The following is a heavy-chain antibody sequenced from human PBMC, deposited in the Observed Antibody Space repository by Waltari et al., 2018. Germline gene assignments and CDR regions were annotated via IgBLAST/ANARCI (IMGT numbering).Heavy chain of an antibody. D-gene: IGHD6-19*01. V-gene: IGHV3-33*01. CDR2: IWYDGSNK. CDR1: GFTFSSSG. J-gene: IGHJ4*02. Sequence: QVQLVESGGGVVQPGRSLRLSCAASGFTFSSSGMHWVRQAPGKGLEWVAVIWYDGSNKYYADSVKGRFTISRDNSKNTLYLQMNSLRAEDTAVYYCARDSGADYFDYWGQGTLVTVSS. CDR3: ARDSGADYFDY.